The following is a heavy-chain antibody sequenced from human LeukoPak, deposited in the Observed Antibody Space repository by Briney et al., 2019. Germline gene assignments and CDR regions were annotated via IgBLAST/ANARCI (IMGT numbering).Heavy chain of an antibody. Sequence: ESLKISCKGSGYSFTSYWIGWVRQMPGKGLEWMVIIYPGDSDTRYSPSFQGQVTISADKSISTAYLQWSSLKASDTAMYYCARPQYYYDSSGYPNGYYFDYWGQGTLVTVSS. CDR1: GYSFTSYW. V-gene: IGHV5-51*01. CDR2: IYPGDSDT. CDR3: ARPQYYYDSSGYPNGYYFDY. D-gene: IGHD3-22*01. J-gene: IGHJ4*02.